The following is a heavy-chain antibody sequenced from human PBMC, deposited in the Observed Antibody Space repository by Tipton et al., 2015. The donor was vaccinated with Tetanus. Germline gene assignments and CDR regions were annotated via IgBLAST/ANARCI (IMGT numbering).Heavy chain of an antibody. CDR1: GGSVSSGSYY. Sequence: GLVKPSETLSLTCTVSGGSVSSGSYYWSWIRQPPGKGLEWIGYIYYSGSTNYNPSFKSRVTISVDTSKNQFSLKLSSVTAADTAVYYCARGIMVRGVSRFDPWGQGTLVTVSS. D-gene: IGHD3-10*01. J-gene: IGHJ5*02. CDR2: IYYSGST. CDR3: ARGIMVRGVSRFDP. V-gene: IGHV4-61*01.